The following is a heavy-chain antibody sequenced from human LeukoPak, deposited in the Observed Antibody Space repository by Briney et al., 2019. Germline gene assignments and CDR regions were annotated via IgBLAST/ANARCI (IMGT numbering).Heavy chain of an antibody. D-gene: IGHD7-27*01. Sequence: GGSLRLPCAASGFTFSSYAMSWVRQAPGKGLEWVSAISGSGGSTYYADSVKGRFTISRDNAKNSLYLQMNSLRAEDTAVYYCAGDLTGDVDYWGQGTLVTVSS. J-gene: IGHJ4*02. CDR3: AGDLTGDVDY. CDR1: GFTFSSYA. CDR2: ISGSGGST. V-gene: IGHV3-23*01.